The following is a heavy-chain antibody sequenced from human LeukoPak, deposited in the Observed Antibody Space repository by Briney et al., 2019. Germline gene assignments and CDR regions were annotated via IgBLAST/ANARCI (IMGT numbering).Heavy chain of an antibody. CDR2: ISGSGSSL. D-gene: IGHD6-19*01. Sequence: GGSLRLSCAASGFTFSDYYMNWIRQAPGKGLEWPSYISGSGSSLYYTDSVKGRFTISRDNAKKSLYLQMNSLRAEDTAVYYCARRSSGWYSFDYWGQGTQVTVSS. CDR3: ARRSSGWYSFDY. V-gene: IGHV3-11*01. CDR1: GFTFSDYY. J-gene: IGHJ4*02.